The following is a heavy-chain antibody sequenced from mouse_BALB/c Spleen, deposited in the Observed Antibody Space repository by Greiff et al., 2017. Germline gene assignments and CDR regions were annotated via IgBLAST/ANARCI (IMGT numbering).Heavy chain of an antibody. V-gene: IGHV14-3*02. Sequence: EVQLQQSGAELVKPGASVKLSCTASGFNIKDTYMHWVKQRPEQGLEWIGRIVPANGNTKYDPKFQGKATITADTSSNTAYLQLSSLTSEDTAVYYCAGVYDRCDDFDYWGQGTTLTVSS. CDR1: GFNIKDTY. D-gene: IGHD2-14*01. CDR2: IVPANGNT. CDR3: AGVYDRCDDFDY. J-gene: IGHJ2*01.